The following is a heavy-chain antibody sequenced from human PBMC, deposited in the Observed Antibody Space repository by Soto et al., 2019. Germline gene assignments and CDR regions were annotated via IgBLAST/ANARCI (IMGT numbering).Heavy chain of an antibody. CDR3: AKVGKGVGAATRNYYCYGMDV. CDR1: GFSFRSYA. Sequence: GGSLRLPCEACGFSFRSYARSWLRQAPGKERKWVSAISGSGGSTYYADSVKCRFTISRDNSKNTLYLQMNSLRAEETAVYYCAKVGKGVGAATRNYYCYGMDVWGQGTTVTVSS. V-gene: IGHV3-23*01. J-gene: IGHJ6*02. CDR2: ISGSGGST. D-gene: IGHD2-15*01.